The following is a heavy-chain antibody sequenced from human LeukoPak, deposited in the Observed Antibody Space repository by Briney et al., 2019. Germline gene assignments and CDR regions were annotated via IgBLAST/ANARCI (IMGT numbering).Heavy chain of an antibody. V-gene: IGHV3-74*01. D-gene: IGHD3-10*01. CDR1: GFIFRNFV. Sequence: GGSLRLSRAASGFIFRNFVMHSVRQAPGKGLVWVSRIPTDETPTNYADSVQGRFTISRDNAKNTLYLQMNNLRAEDTAVYYCARDHYFKIDYWGQGTLVTVSS. CDR3: ARDHYFKIDY. J-gene: IGHJ4*02. CDR2: IPTDETPT.